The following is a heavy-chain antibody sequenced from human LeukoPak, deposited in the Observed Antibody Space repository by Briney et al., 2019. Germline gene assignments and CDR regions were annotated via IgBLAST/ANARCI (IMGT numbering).Heavy chain of an antibody. D-gene: IGHD2-15*01. CDR3: SRSYYSSSWYYFDH. CDR2: ISIGDGRT. J-gene: IGHJ4*02. Sequence: AASVKVSCKTSGYTFNNFGITWVRQAPGQGPEWIGWISIGDGRTHYGRKFQDRVSMTREMSSNTAFLELSSLRSDDTAVYFCSRSYYSSSWYYFDHWGQGTLVIVSS. V-gene: IGHV1-18*01. CDR1: GYTFNNFG.